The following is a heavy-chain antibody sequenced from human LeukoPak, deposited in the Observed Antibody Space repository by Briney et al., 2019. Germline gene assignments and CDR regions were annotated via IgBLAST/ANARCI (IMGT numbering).Heavy chain of an antibody. D-gene: IGHD6-13*01. J-gene: IGHJ5*02. CDR1: GDSITSYY. CDR3: ARRRAEGGSNGHYNWFDP. V-gene: IGHV4-59*08. CDR2: MSYSGST. Sequence: PSGTLSLTCTVSGDSITSYYWSWIRQPPGKGLEWIGSMSYSGSTNYNPSLKSRVTMSVDTTKNQFSLRLNSVTAADTAVYYCARRRAEGGSNGHYNWFDPWGQGTLVTVSS.